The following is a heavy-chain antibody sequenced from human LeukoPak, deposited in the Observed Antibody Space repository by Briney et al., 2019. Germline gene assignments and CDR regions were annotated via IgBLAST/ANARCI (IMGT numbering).Heavy chain of an antibody. CDR1: GFTFSSYG. V-gene: IGHV3-33*01. CDR2: IWYDGTNK. CDR3: ARIGGDRHPIEY. Sequence: PLGGPLRLSCAASGFTFSSYGMHWVRQAPGKGLEWVAVIWYDGTNKYYADSVKGRFTISRDNSKHTLYLQMNSLRAEDTAVYYCARIGGDRHPIEYWGQGTLVTVSS. D-gene: IGHD2-21*02. J-gene: IGHJ4*02.